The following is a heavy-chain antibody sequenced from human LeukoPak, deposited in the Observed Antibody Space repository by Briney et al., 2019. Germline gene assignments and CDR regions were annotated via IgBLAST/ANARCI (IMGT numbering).Heavy chain of an antibody. J-gene: IGHJ4*02. V-gene: IGHV1-46*01. CDR2: INPSGGST. Sequence: GASVTVSCKASGYTFTSYYMHWVRQAPGQGLEWMGIINPSGGSTSYAQKFQGRVTMTRDMSTSTVYMELSSLRSGDTAVYYCARDVKIAARLTYFDYWGQGTLVTVSS. CDR1: GYTFTSYY. D-gene: IGHD6-6*01. CDR3: ARDVKIAARLTYFDY.